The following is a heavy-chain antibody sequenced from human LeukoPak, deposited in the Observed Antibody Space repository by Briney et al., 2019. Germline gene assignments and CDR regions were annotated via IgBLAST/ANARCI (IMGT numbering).Heavy chain of an antibody. CDR2: INPSGGST. D-gene: IGHD5-12*01. V-gene: IGHV1-46*01. CDR3: ARDYHVSGYDYPLYYYYYGMDV. Sequence: GASVKVSCKASGYTFTSYYMHWVRQAPGQGLEWMGIINPSGGSTSYAQKFQGRVTMTRDTSTSTVYMELSSLRSEDTAVYYCARDYHVSGYDYPLYYYYYGMDVWGQGTTVTSP. CDR1: GYTFTSYY. J-gene: IGHJ6*02.